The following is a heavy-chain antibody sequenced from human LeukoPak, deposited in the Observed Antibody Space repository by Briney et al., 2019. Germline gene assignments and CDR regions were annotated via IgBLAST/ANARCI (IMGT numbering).Heavy chain of an antibody. CDR1: GGSISSYY. D-gene: IGHD3-22*01. CDR2: IFYSGST. CDR3: ARDYYDSSGFSYLDS. V-gene: IGHV4-59*13. J-gene: IGHJ4*02. Sequence: PSETLSLTCTVSGGSISSYYWNWIRQPPGKGLEWIGYIFYSGSTNYNPSLNSRVTISVDTSKNQFSLKLSSVTAADTAVYYCARDYYDSSGFSYLDSWGRGTLVTVSS.